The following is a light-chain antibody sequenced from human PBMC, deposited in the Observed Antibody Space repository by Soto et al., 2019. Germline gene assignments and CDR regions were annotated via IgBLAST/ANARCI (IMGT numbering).Light chain of an antibody. CDR3: TSWTTSTTMI. CDR2: DVN. J-gene: IGLJ2*01. CDR1: SSDIGDYNL. Sequence: QSALTQPASVSGSPGQSITISCTGTSSDIGDYNLVSWYQQHPGKAPKLMLYDVNIRPSGVSNRFSGSKSGNTASLTISGLQAEDEADEYCTSWTTSTTMIFGGGTKLPVL. V-gene: IGLV2-14*03.